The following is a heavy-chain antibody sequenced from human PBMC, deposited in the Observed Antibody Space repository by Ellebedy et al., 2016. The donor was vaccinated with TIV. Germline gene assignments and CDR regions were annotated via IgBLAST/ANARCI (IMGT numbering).Heavy chain of an antibody. CDR3: ARFVSGAIYYNYGMDV. CDR2: ISSSSSYI. J-gene: IGHJ6*02. Sequence: GESLKISXAASGFTFSSYSMNWVRQAPGKGLEWVSSISSSSSYIYYADSVKGRFTISRDNAKNSLYLQMNSLRAEDTAVYYCARFVSGAIYYNYGMDVWGQGTTVTVSS. V-gene: IGHV3-21*01. CDR1: GFTFSSYS. D-gene: IGHD7-27*01.